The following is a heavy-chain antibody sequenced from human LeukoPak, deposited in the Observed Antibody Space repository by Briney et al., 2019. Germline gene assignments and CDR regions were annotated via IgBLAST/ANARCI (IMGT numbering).Heavy chain of an antibody. CDR2: INTNTGNP. CDR3: ARAHRVRYYYGSGSYYPLGY. V-gene: IGHV7-4-1*02. CDR1: GYTFTSYA. J-gene: IGHJ4*02. D-gene: IGHD3-10*01. Sequence: ASVKVSCKASGYTFTSYAMNWVRQAPGQGLEWMGWINTNTGNPTYAQGFTGRFVFSLDTSVSTAYLQISSLKAEDTAVYYCARAHRVRYYYGSGSYYPLGYRGQGTLVTVSS.